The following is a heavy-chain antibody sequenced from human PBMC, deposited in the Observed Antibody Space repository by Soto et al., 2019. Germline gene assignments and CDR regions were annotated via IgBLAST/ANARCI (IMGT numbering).Heavy chain of an antibody. CDR1: GGTFSGYA. CDR2: FVPLFGST. V-gene: IGHV1-69*01. CDR3: ATRSLGTSSPPYFDN. Sequence: QVQLVQSGAEVKKPGSSVKVSCQASGGTFSGYALTWVRQAPGQGLEWMGEFVPLFGSTNYAQKFAGRITIIADESTSTGYMELSTLRSEDTAVYYCATRSLGTSSPPYFDNWGQGTLVTVSS. J-gene: IGHJ4*02.